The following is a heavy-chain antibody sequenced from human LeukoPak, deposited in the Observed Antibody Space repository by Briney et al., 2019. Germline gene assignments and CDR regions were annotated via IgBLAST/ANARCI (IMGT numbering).Heavy chain of an antibody. Sequence: GSLRLSCAASGFTFSSYGMSWVRQAPGKGLEWDSAISGSGGSTYYADSVKGRFTISRDNAKNSLYLQMHSLRAEDTAVYYCARVVWGQLTYYFDYWGQGTLVTVSS. CDR2: ISGSGGST. D-gene: IGHD3-16*01. CDR1: GFTFSSYG. J-gene: IGHJ4*02. V-gene: IGHV3-23*01. CDR3: ARVVWGQLTYYFDY.